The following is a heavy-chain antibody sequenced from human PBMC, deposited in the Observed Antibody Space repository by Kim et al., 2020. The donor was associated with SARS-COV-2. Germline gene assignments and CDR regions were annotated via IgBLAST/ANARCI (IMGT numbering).Heavy chain of an antibody. D-gene: IGHD6-19*01. CDR2: ISGSGGST. CDR1: GFTFSSYA. CDR3: AKGAGDSSGRGYFDY. V-gene: IGHV3-23*01. Sequence: GGSLRRSCAASGFTFSSYAMSWVRQAPGKGLEWVSAISGSGGSTYYADSVKGRFTISRDNSKNTLYLQMNSLRAEDTAVYYCAKGAGDSSGRGYFDYWGQGTLVTVSS. J-gene: IGHJ4*02.